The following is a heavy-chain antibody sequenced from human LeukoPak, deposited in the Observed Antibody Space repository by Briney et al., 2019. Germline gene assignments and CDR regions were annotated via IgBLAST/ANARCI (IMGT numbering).Heavy chain of an antibody. V-gene: IGHV1-2*02. Sequence: GASVKVSCKASGYTFTGYYIHWARQAPGQGLGWMGWINPNSGGTSYARKFQGRVTMTRDTSISTAYMELSRLRSDDTAVYYCARDTVAATGTVDYWGQGTLVTVSS. CDR3: ARDTVAATGTVDY. CDR1: GYTFTGYY. J-gene: IGHJ4*02. CDR2: INPNSGGT. D-gene: IGHD6-13*01.